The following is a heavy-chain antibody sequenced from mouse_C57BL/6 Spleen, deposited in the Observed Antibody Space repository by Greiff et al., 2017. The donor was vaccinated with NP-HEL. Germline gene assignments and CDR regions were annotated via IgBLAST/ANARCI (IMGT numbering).Heavy chain of an antibody. CDR1: GYTFTSYW. CDR2: IDPSDSET. J-gene: IGHJ2*01. D-gene: IGHD2-2*01. CDR3: ARNGYEGNYFDY. V-gene: IGHV1-52*01. Sequence: VQLQQSGAELVRPGSSVKLSCKASGYTFTSYWMHWVKQRPIQGLEWIGNIDPSDSETHYNQKFKDKATLTVDKSSSTAYMQLSSLTSEDSAVYYCARNGYEGNYFDYWGQGTTLTVSS.